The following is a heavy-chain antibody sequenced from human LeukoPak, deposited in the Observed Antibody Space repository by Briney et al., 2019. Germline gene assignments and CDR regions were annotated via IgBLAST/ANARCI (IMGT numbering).Heavy chain of an antibody. Sequence: GGSLRLSCAVSGLTFSEAWLSWVRQVPGKGLEWIGRIKSKTNGGSADYGAPVKGRFIISRDDSKNTLYLQMNSLETEDTGVYYCARVPARYCSGGSCDPTWGQGTLVTVSS. CDR3: ARVPARYCSGGSCDPT. D-gene: IGHD2-15*01. V-gene: IGHV3-15*01. J-gene: IGHJ5*02. CDR2: IKSKTNGGSA. CDR1: GLTFSEAW.